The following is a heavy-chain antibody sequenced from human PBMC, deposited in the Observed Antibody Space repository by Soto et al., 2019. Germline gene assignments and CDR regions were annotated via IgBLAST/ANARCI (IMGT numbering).Heavy chain of an antibody. Sequence: EVQLVESGGGLVKPGGSLRLSCAASGFTFSNAWMSWVRQAPGKGLEWVARIKSKTDGGTTDYAAPGKGRFTISRDDSKNTLYLQMNRLKTEDTAVYYCTTDVGPRLFQVRGVSYYLDYWGQGTLVTVSS. V-gene: IGHV3-15*01. CDR1: GFTFSNAW. D-gene: IGHD3-10*01. CDR2: IKSKTDGGTT. J-gene: IGHJ4*02. CDR3: TTDVGPRLFQVRGVSYYLDY.